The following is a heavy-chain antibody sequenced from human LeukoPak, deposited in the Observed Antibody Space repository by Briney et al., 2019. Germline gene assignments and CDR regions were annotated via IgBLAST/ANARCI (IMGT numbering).Heavy chain of an antibody. CDR3: ARDRVVVPAAPSDAFDI. V-gene: IGHV4-59*12. CDR1: GGSISSYY. J-gene: IGHJ3*02. CDR2: IYYSGST. D-gene: IGHD2-2*01. Sequence: SETLSLTCTVSGGSISSYYWSWIRQPPGKGLEWIGYIYYSGSTNYNPSLKSRVTISVDTSKNQFSLKLSSVTAADTAVYYCARDRVVVPAAPSDAFDIWGQGTMVTVSS.